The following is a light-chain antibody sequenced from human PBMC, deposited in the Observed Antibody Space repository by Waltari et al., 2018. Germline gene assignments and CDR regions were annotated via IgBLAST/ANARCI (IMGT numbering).Light chain of an antibody. Sequence: EIVMTQSPDNLSVSPGERATLSCRASQSISSSLAWYQQKPDQAPRLLIFGASTRATGVPVRFSGSGSGTDFTLTISSLQSEDFAVYFCQQYKNWPPWTFGQGTKVEIK. CDR1: QSISSS. V-gene: IGKV3-15*01. CDR3: QQYKNWPPWT. CDR2: GAS. J-gene: IGKJ1*01.